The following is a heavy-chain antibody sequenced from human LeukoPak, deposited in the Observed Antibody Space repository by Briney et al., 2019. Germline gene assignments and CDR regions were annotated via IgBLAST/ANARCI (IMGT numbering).Heavy chain of an antibody. CDR3: ARAPSGGYSSSWLDP. D-gene: IGHD6-13*01. Sequence: GGSLRLSCAASGFTFSSYSMNWVRQAPGKGLEWVSSISSSSSYIYYADSVKGRFTISRDNAKNSLYLQMNSLRAEDTAVYYCARAPSGGYSSSWLDPWGQGTLVTVSS. J-gene: IGHJ5*02. CDR1: GFTFSSYS. CDR2: ISSSSSYI. V-gene: IGHV3-21*01.